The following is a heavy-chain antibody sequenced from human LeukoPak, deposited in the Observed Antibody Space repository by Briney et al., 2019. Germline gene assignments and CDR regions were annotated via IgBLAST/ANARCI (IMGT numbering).Heavy chain of an antibody. CDR3: ARAGIAVTGSGHYYFDY. CDR2: ISSDGTIK. J-gene: IGHJ4*02. D-gene: IGHD6-19*01. V-gene: IGHV3-30-3*01. Sequence: PGRPLRLSCAASGFAFSSYAIHWVRQAPGKGLEWVAVISSDGTIKYYADSVQGRFTISRDNSKNTLFLEMNSLRPEDTAVYYCARAGIAVTGSGHYYFDYWGQGTLVTLSS. CDR1: GFAFSSYA.